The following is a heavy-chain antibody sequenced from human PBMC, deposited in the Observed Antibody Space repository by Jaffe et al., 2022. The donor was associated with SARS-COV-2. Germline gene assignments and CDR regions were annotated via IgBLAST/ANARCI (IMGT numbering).Heavy chain of an antibody. CDR2: IYYSGST. CDR1: GGSISSYY. CDR3: ARVVGKSSWYVGWFDP. D-gene: IGHD6-13*01. J-gene: IGHJ5*02. V-gene: IGHV4-59*01. Sequence: QVQLQESGPGLVKPSETLSLTCTVSGGSISSYYWSWIRQPPGKGLEWIGYIYYSGSTNYNPSLKSRVTISVDTSKNQFSLKLSSVTAADTAVYYCARVVGKSSWYVGWFDPWGQGTLVTVSS.